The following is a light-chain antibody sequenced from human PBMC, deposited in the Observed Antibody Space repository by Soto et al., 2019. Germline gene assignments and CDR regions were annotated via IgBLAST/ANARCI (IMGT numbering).Light chain of an antibody. CDR1: QGISSY. CDR3: QQLNSYPIT. V-gene: IGKV1-9*01. CDR2: NAY. J-gene: IGKJ5*01. Sequence: DIQLTQSPSFLSASVGDRVTITCRASQGISSYLAWYQQKPGKAPKLLISNAYTLQSGVPSRFSGGGSGTEFTLTINSLQPEDFATYYCQQLNSYPITFGQGTRLEIK.